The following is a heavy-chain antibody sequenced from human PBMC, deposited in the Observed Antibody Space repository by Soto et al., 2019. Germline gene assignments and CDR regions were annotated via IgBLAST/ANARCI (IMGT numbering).Heavy chain of an antibody. V-gene: IGHV1-18*01. CDR3: ARGRYGDY. J-gene: IGHJ4*02. CDR2: ISAHNGNT. CDR1: GYTFTTYG. D-gene: IGHD1-1*01. Sequence: QVHLVQSGAEVKKPGASVKVSCKGSGYTFTTYGITWVRQAPGKGLEWMGWISAHNGNTNYAQKLQGRVTVTRDTSTSTAYMELRSLISDDTAVYYGARGRYGDYWCQGALVTGSS.